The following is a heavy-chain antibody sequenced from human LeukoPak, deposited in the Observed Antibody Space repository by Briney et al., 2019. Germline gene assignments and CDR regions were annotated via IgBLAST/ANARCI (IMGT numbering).Heavy chain of an antibody. CDR2: GIPILGTA. Sequence: SEKGSCKASVGTFTSYAISWVRQTPGEERECRGGGIPILGTAKYAQKFQSRGTITAGESTSTAYMELSSLRSEDTGVYYCARGARGRPKSIDYWGQGTLVTVSS. V-gene: IGHV1-69*13. CDR3: ARGARGRPKSIDY. J-gene: IGHJ4*02. D-gene: IGHD3-10*01. CDR1: VGTFTSYA.